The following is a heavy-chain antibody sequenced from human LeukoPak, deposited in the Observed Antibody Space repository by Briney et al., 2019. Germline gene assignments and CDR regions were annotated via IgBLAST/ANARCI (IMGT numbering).Heavy chain of an antibody. V-gene: IGHV4-59*01. CDR3: ARELHSSGYSYFDY. D-gene: IGHD3-22*01. Sequence: SETLSLTCTVSGGSISSYYWSWIRQPPGKGLEWIGYIYYSGSTNYNSSLKSRVTISVDTSKNQFSLKLSSVTAADTAVHYCARELHSSGYSYFDYWGQGTLVTVSS. CDR2: IYYSGST. J-gene: IGHJ4*02. CDR1: GGSISSYY.